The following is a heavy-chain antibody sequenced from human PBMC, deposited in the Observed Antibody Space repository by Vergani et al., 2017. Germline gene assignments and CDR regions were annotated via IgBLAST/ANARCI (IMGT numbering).Heavy chain of an antibody. J-gene: IGHJ3*01. CDR3: ARRMLPVYCSSTSCYKRGIDSYAFDL. V-gene: IGHV5-51*01. D-gene: IGHD2-2*02. Sequence: EVQLVQSGAEVKKPGESLKISCKGSGYSFTSYWIGWVRQMPGKGLEWMGIIYPGDSDTRYSPSFQGQVTISADTSISTAYLQWSSLKASDTAMYYCARRMLPVYCSSTSCYKRGIDSYAFDLWGQGTMVTVSS. CDR2: IYPGDSDT. CDR1: GYSFTSYW.